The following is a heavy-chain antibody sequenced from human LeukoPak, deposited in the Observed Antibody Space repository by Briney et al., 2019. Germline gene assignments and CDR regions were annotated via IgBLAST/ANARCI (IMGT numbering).Heavy chain of an antibody. CDR3: AKDQDGGYYYGSGIAFDI. CDR2: ISGGAEST. V-gene: IGHV3-23*01. D-gene: IGHD3-10*01. CDR1: GFTFSTYG. Sequence: GGSLRLSCEGSGFTFSTYGMSWVRQAPGKGLEWVSSISGGAESTFYADSVKGRFTISRDNSKNILYLQMNSLRVDDTAVYYCAKDQDGGYYYGSGIAFDIWGQGTMVTVSS. J-gene: IGHJ3*02.